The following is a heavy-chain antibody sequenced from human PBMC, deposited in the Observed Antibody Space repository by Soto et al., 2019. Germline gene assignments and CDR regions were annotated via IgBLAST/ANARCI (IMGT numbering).Heavy chain of an antibody. CDR3: ARDCSSTSRYSSDYYYYGMDV. CDR2: IYYSGST. V-gene: IGHV4-30-4*01. J-gene: IGHJ6*02. D-gene: IGHD2-2*01. Sequence: SETLSLTCTVSGGSISSGDYYWSWIRQPPGKGLEWIGYIYYSGSTYYNPSLKSRVTISVDTSKNQFSLKLSSVTAADTAVYYCARDCSSTSRYSSDYYYYGMDVWGQGTTVTVS. CDR1: GGSISSGDYY.